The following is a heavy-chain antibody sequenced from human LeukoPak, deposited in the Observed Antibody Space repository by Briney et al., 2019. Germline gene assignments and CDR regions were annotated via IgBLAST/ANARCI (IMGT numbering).Heavy chain of an antibody. Sequence: WRSLTLTCAVSGFTFSSYRMNWVRQAPGQGLECVSSISTSSSYIYYTDYVKGGITVFRDNAKKSLYLQIQSLKAEDMAVYYCARDLWGTTVTTDYFDYWGEGTLVSVPS. CDR3: ARDLWGTTVTTDYFDY. D-gene: IGHD4-17*01. CDR1: GFTFSSYR. CDR2: ISTSSSYI. V-gene: IGHV3-21*01. J-gene: IGHJ4*01.